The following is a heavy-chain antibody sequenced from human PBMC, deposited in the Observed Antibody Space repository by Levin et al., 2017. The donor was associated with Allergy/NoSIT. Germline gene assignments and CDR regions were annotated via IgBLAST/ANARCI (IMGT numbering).Heavy chain of an antibody. J-gene: IGHJ4*02. D-gene: IGHD6-19*01. V-gene: IGHV4-39*07. Sequence: GSLRLSCTVSGGSISSSSYYWGWIRQPPGKGLEWIGSIYYSGSTYYNPSLKSRVTISVDTSKNQFSLKLSSVTAADTAVYYCARVFSIAGGGDTYYFDYWGQGTLVTVSS. CDR2: IYYSGST. CDR1: GGSISSSSYY. CDR3: ARVFSIAGGGDTYYFDY.